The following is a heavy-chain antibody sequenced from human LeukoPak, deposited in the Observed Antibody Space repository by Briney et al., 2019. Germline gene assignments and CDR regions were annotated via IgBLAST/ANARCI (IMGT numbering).Heavy chain of an antibody. V-gene: IGHV4-59*02. CDR1: GDSVTSSY. Sequence: SETLSLTCSVSGDSVTSSYLSWIRRPPGKGLEWIGYISYTADSNYNPSLKSRVTMSVDTSKNQFPLKLTSVTAADTAVYYCAREVVDATPSRDYYYMDVWGKGTTVTVSS. CDR3: AREVVDATPSRDYYYMDV. J-gene: IGHJ6*03. D-gene: IGHD2-15*01. CDR2: ISYTADS.